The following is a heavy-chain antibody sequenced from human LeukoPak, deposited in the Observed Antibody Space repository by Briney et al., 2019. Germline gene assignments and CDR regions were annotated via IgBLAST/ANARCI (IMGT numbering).Heavy chain of an antibody. V-gene: IGHV4-4*02. D-gene: IGHD3-3*01. J-gene: IGHJ4*02. CDR1: GGSISSSNW. CDR3: ARHGPILFGVVIRRVGYFDY. Sequence: SETLSLTCAVSGGSISSSNWWSWVRQPPGKGLEWIGEIYHSGSTNYNPSLKSRVTISVDKSKNQFSLKLSSVTAADTAVYYCARHGPILFGVVIRRVGYFDYWGQGTLVTVSS. CDR2: IYHSGST.